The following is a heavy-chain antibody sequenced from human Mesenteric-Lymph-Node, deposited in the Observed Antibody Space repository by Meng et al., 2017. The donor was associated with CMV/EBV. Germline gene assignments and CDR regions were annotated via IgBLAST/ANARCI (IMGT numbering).Heavy chain of an antibody. V-gene: IGHV3-13*01. CDR3: ARARHITGTVYYYYGMDV. CDR2: IGTAGDT. J-gene: IGHJ6*02. Sequence: GESLKISCAASGFTFSSYDTHWVRQATGKGLEWVSAIGTAGDTYYPGSVKGRFTISRENAKNSLYLQMNSLRAGDTAVYYCARARHITGTVYYYYGMDVWGQGTTVTVSS. D-gene: IGHD1-7*01. CDR1: GFTFSSYD.